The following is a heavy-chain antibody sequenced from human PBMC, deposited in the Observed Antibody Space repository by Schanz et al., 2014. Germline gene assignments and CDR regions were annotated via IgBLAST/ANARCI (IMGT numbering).Heavy chain of an antibody. V-gene: IGHV3-74*02. J-gene: IGHJ6*03. CDR2: INSVGSNT. Sequence: EVQLVESGGGLVQPGGSLRLSCSASGFTFSSHWMHWVHQDPGKGLVWVARINSVGSNTDYADSVTGRFTISRDNAKNTLYLQMNTLRAEDTAVYYCAKGPYYYYYMDVWGNGTTVTVSS. CDR3: AKGPYYYYYMDV. CDR1: GFTFSSHW.